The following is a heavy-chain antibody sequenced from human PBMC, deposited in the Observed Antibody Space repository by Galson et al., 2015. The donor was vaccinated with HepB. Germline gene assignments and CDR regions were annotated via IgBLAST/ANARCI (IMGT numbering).Heavy chain of an antibody. J-gene: IGHJ4*02. CDR3: ARDLYGDYVFDY. V-gene: IGHV3-48*02. D-gene: IGHD4-17*01. CDR1: GFTFSSYT. CDR2: ISSSSSTI. Sequence: SLRLSCAASGFTFSSYTMNWVRQAPGKGLEWVSSISSSSSTIYYADSAKGRFTISRDNAKNSLYLQMNSLRDEDTAVYYCARDLYGDYVFDYWGQGTLVTVSS.